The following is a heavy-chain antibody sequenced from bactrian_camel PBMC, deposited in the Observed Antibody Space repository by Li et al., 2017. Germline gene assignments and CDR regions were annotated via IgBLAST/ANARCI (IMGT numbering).Heavy chain of an antibody. J-gene: IGHJ4*01. CDR1: GFTFSYHV. Sequence: VQLVESGGGLVQPGGSLRLSCVTSGFTFSYHVMNWVRQAPGKGLEWVSTIDSGGGSTYYADSVKGRFTISRDNVKNTLYLQLDSLNTEDTAMYYCAKDPKMYGGSWLSPDIDHWGQGTQVTVS. CDR2: IDSGGGST. D-gene: IGHD6*01. V-gene: IGHV3S40*01. CDR3: AKDPKMYGGSWLSPDIDH.